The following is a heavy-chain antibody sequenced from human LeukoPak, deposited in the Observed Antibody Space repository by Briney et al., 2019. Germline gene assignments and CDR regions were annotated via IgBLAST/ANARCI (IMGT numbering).Heavy chain of an antibody. CDR3: AFGSSP. V-gene: IGHV3-48*03. CDR1: GFTFSSHD. J-gene: IGHJ5*02. D-gene: IGHD3-10*01. Sequence: PGGSLRLSCAASGFTFSSHDMNWVRQAPGKGLEWVSYISNSGSTISYADSVKGRFTISRDNAKNSLYLQMNSLRAEDTAVYYCAFGSSPWGQGSLVTVSS. CDR2: ISNSGSTI.